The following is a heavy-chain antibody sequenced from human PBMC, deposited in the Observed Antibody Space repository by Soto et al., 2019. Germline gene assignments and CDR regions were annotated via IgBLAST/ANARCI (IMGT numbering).Heavy chain of an antibody. V-gene: IGHV4-39*01. CDR2: IYYSGTT. CDR1: GDSMTTSSYY. J-gene: IGHJ6*02. CDR3: ARPTSPYCSGGSCYSPTDV. D-gene: IGHD2-15*01. Sequence: QMQLQESGPGLVKPWETLSLTCTVSGDSMTTSSYYWGWIRQPPGKGLEWIGSIYYSGTTYYNPSLKSRVTISLDMSKKKFSLKLTSVTAAATAIYYCARPTSPYCSGGSCYSPTDVWGQGTTVTGSS.